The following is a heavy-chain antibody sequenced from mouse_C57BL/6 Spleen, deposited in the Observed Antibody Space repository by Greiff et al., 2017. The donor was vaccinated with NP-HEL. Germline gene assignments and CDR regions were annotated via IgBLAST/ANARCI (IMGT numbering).Heavy chain of an antibody. Sequence: EVKLVESGGDLVKPGGSLKLSCAASGFTFSSYGMSWVRQTPDKRLEWVATISSGGSYTYYPDSVKGRFTISRDNAKNTLYLQMSSLKSEDTAMYYCARHDGLTGPFAYWGQGTLVTVSA. J-gene: IGHJ3*01. CDR1: GFTFSSYG. V-gene: IGHV5-6*01. CDR3: ARHDGLTGPFAY. CDR2: ISSGGSYT. D-gene: IGHD4-1*01.